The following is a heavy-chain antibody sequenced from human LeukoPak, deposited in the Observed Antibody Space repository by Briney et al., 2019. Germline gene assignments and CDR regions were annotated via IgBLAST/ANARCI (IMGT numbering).Heavy chain of an antibody. CDR2: ISSDGTNK. Sequence: GGSLRLSCAASRFTFRNYAMHWVRQAPGKGLEWVAVISSDGTNKDYADSVKGRFSISRDNSKNTLYLQMNRLRADDTAVYYCAKDSAFYYIDVWGKGTTVIISS. J-gene: IGHJ6*03. CDR1: RFTFRNYA. V-gene: IGHV3-30*04. D-gene: IGHD3-10*01. CDR3: AKDSAFYYIDV.